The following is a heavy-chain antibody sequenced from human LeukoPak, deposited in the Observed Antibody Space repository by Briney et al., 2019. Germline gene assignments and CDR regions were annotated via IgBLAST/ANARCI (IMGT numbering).Heavy chain of an antibody. D-gene: IGHD7-27*01. CDR1: GFTFSSYG. CDR3: AKIPLGDY. V-gene: IGHV3-30*18. Sequence: GGSLRLSCAASGFTFSSYGMHWVRQAPGKGLEWVAVISYDGSNKYYADSVKGRFTISRDNSKNTLYLQMNSLRAGDTAVYYCAKIPLGDYWGQGTLVTVSP. CDR2: ISYDGSNK. J-gene: IGHJ4*02.